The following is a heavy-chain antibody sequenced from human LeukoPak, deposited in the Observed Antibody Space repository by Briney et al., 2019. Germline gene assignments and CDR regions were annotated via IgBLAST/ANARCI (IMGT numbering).Heavy chain of an antibody. V-gene: IGHV4-4*09. CDR1: GGSISSYY. D-gene: IGHD3-10*01. Sequence: SETLSLTCTVSGGSISSYYWSWIRQPAGKGLEWIGYIYTSGSTNYNPSLKSRVTISVDTSKNQFSLKLSSVTAADTAVYYCAGHYGSGSYDPWGQGTLVTVSS. CDR3: AGHYGSGSYDP. J-gene: IGHJ5*02. CDR2: IYTSGST.